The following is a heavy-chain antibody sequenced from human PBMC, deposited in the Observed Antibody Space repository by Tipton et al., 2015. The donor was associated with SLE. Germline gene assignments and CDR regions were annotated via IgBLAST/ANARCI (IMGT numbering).Heavy chain of an antibody. CDR1: GGSISSYY. Sequence: TLSLTCTVSGGSISSYYWSWIRQPPGKGLEWIGYIYYSGSTNYNPSLKSRVTISVDTSKNQFSLKLSSVTAADTAVYYCARVGVVTPFDYWGQGTLVTVSS. D-gene: IGHD4-23*01. J-gene: IGHJ4*02. CDR2: IYYSGST. V-gene: IGHV4-59*12. CDR3: ARVGVVTPFDY.